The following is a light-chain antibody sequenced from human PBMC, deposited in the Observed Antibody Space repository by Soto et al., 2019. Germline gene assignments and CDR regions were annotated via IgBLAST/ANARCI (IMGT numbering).Light chain of an antibody. CDR3: QQYNSYWT. CDR2: KAS. J-gene: IGKJ1*01. V-gene: IGKV4-1*01. CDR1: QSVLYSSNNKNY. Sequence: DIVMTQSPDSLAVSLGERATINCKSSQSVLYSSNNKNYLAWYQQKPGQPPKLLIYKASSLESGVPSRFSGSGSGTEFTLTISSLQPDDFATYYCQQYNSYWTFGQGTKVDIK.